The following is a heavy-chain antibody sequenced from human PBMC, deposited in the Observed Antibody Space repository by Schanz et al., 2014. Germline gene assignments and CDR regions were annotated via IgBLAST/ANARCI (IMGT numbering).Heavy chain of an antibody. CDR1: GFTLNNAW. Sequence: EVQLVESGGGLVKPGGSLRLSCATSGFTLNNAWMNWVRQAPGKGLQWVSGITGASDHIDYAESVKGRFTISRDNSKNTLYLQMDSLRAEDTAVYFCAKKVPAYNPFDSWGQGTLVTVSS. CDR2: ITGASDHI. V-gene: IGHV3-23*04. CDR3: AKKVPAYNPFDS. J-gene: IGHJ4*02. D-gene: IGHD1-1*01.